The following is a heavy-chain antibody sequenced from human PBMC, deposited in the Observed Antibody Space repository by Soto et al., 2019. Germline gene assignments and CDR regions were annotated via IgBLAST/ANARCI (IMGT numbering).Heavy chain of an antibody. D-gene: IGHD2-21*02. Sequence: ASVKVSCKASGYTFTSYAMHWLPQAPGQRQERMGWINAGNGNTKYSQKFQSRVTITRDTSASTAYTELSSLRSEDTAVYYCGKSIVVVTAAGYWGQGTLVSVSS. J-gene: IGHJ4*02. CDR1: GYTFTSYA. CDR3: GKSIVVVTAAGY. CDR2: INAGNGNT. V-gene: IGHV1-3*01.